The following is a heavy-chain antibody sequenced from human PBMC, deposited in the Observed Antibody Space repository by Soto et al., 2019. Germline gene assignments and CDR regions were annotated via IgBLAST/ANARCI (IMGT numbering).Heavy chain of an antibody. Sequence: ASVKVSCKASGGTFSSYAISWVRQAPGQGLEWMGGIIPIFGIANYAQKFQGRVTITADKSTSTAYMELSSLRSEDTALCYGGGGVGELGGYYMDVWGKGTTVTVSS. J-gene: IGHJ6*03. CDR2: IIPIFGIA. CDR3: GGGVGELGGYYMDV. CDR1: GGTFSSYA. D-gene: IGHD3-16*01. V-gene: IGHV1-69*10.